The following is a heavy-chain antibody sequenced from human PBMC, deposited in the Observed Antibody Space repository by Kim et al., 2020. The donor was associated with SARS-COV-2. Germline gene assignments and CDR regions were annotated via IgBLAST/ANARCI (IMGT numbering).Heavy chain of an antibody. J-gene: IGHJ2*01. CDR3: AKDPADFDGYYWYFDL. D-gene: IGHD3-9*01. Sequence: GGSLRLSCAASGFTFSSYAMSWVRQAPGKGLEWVSAISGSGGSTYYADSVKGRFTISRDNSKNTLYLQMNSLRAEDTAVYYCAKDPADFDGYYWYFDLWGRGTLVTVSS. CDR2: ISGSGGST. CDR1: GFTFSSYA. V-gene: IGHV3-23*01.